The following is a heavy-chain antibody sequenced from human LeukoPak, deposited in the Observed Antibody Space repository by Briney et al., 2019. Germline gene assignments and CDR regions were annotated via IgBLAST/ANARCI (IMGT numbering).Heavy chain of an antibody. CDR3: ARDLGSSRWLEPGNY. CDR1: GFTFSSYA. CDR2: ISYDGSNK. V-gene: IGHV3-30-3*01. Sequence: GGSLRLSCAASGFTFSSYAMHWVRQAPGKGLEWVAVISYDGSNKYYADSVKGRFTISRDNSKNTLYLQMNSLRAEDTAVYYCARDLGSSRWLEPGNYWGQGTLVTVSS. D-gene: IGHD1-1*01. J-gene: IGHJ4*02.